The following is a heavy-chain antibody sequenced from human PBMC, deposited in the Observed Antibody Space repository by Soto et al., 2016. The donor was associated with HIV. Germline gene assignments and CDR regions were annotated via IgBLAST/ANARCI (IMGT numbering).Heavy chain of an antibody. CDR1: GFTFSSYW. Sequence: EVQLVESGGGLVQPGGSLRLSCAASGFTFSSYWMHWVRQAPGKGLVWVSRINSDGSRTSYADSVKGRFTISRDNAKNTLYLQMNSLRAEDTAVYYCAKDYYDSSGLLPGDYWGQGTLVTVSS. CDR3: AKDYYDSSGLLPGDY. CDR2: INSDGSRT. J-gene: IGHJ4*02. V-gene: IGHV3-74*01. D-gene: IGHD3-22*01.